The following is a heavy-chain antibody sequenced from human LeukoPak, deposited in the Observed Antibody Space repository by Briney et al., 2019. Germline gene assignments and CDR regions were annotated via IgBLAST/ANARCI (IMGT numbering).Heavy chain of an antibody. V-gene: IGHV3-43D*03. J-gene: IGHJ3*02. CDR3: AKDNARFRDDFWSGYSDHAFDI. CDR1: GFTFDDYA. Sequence: SGGSLRLSCAASGFTFDDYAMHWVRQAPGKGLEWVSLISWDGGSTYYADSVKGRFTISRDNSKNSLYLQMNSLRAEDTALYYCAKDNARFRDDFWSGYSDHAFDIWGQGTMVTVSS. D-gene: IGHD3-3*01. CDR2: ISWDGGST.